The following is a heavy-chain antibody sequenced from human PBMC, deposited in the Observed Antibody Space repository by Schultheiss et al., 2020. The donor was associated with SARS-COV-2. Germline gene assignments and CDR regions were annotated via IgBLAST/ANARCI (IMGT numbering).Heavy chain of an antibody. D-gene: IGHD1-26*01. CDR3: AREATKFYGMDV. CDR2: ISSSGTSI. CDR1: GFTFSSYG. V-gene: IGHV3-48*02. J-gene: IGHJ6*02. Sequence: GGSLRLSCAASGFTFSSYGMHWVRQAPGKGLEWLSYISSSGTSIYYADSVKGRFTTSRDNAKNSLYLQMNSLRDEETAVYYCAREATKFYGMDVWGQGTTVTVSS.